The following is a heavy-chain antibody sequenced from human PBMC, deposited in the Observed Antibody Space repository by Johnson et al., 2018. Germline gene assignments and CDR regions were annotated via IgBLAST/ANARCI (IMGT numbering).Heavy chain of an antibody. CDR3: ARDGVVQSFSKYAFDI. D-gene: IGHD3-3*01. Sequence: EVQLLESGGGLVQPGGSLRLSCAASGFTFSSYWMSWVRQAPGKGLEWVANIKEDGSEKYYVDSVKGRFTISRDNAKNSLYLQMNRLRAEDTAVYYCARDGVVQSFSKYAFDIWGQGTMVTVSS. V-gene: IGHV3-7*01. J-gene: IGHJ3*02. CDR1: GFTFSSYW. CDR2: IKEDGSEK.